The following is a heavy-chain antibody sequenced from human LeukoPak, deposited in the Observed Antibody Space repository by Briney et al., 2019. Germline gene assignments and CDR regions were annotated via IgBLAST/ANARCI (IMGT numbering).Heavy chain of an antibody. CDR3: ARDPRPSYDSSDYYYPGDY. J-gene: IGHJ4*02. CDR2: IYPIGGGT. Sequence: ASVKVSCKASGYTFTSYYMHWVRQAPGQGLEWMAIIYPIGGGTNYAQKFQARVTMTRDTSTSTVYMELRSLRSEDTAVYYCARDPRPSYDSSDYYYPGDYWGQGTLVTVSS. CDR1: GYTFTSYY. V-gene: IGHV1-46*01. D-gene: IGHD3-22*01.